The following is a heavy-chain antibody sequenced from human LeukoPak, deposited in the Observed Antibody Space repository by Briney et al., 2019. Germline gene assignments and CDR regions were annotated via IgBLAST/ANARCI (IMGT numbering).Heavy chain of an antibody. CDR3: ARVSSSSQVDY. Sequence: SVKVSCKASGGTFSSYTISWVRQAPGQGLEWMGRIIPILGIANYAQKFQGRVTITADESTSTAYMELSSLRSEDTAVYYCARVSSSSQVDYWGQGTLVTVSS. D-gene: IGHD6-6*01. CDR1: GGTFSSYT. V-gene: IGHV1-69*02. J-gene: IGHJ4*02. CDR2: IIPILGIA.